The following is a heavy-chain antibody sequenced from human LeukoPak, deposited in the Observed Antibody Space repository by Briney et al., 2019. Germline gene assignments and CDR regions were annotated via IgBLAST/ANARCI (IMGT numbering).Heavy chain of an antibody. CDR2: IDHTGST. D-gene: IGHD3-10*01. CDR3: GLRFHVGSGNWFDL. Sequence: SETLSLTCAVSGGTLRGYYWSWIRQPPGKGLAWIGEIDHTGSTNYNPSLESRVTLSVDTSKNQVSLNLNSLTAADTAVYARGLRFHVGSGNWFDLWGQGTLVTVSS. CDR1: GGTLRGYY. J-gene: IGHJ5*02. V-gene: IGHV4-34*08.